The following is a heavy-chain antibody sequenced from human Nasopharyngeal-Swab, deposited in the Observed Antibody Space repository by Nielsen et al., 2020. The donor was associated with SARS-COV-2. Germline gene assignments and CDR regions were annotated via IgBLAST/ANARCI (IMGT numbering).Heavy chain of an antibody. CDR3: ARDLLGFPYYYGMDV. Sequence: GESLKISCAASGFTFSDYYMSWIRQAPGKGLEWVSYISSSGSTIYYADSVKGRFTISRDNAKNSLYLQMNSLRDEDTAVYYCARDLLGFPYYYGMDVWGQGTTVTVSS. V-gene: IGHV3-11*04. CDR1: GFTFSDYY. J-gene: IGHJ6*02. D-gene: IGHD3-22*01. CDR2: ISSSGSTI.